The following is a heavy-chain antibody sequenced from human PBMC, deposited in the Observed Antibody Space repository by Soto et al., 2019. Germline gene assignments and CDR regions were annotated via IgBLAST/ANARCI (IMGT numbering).Heavy chain of an antibody. CDR1: GYTFTSYD. V-gene: IGHV1-8*01. CDR2: MNPNSGNT. J-gene: IGHJ6*02. Sequence: ASVKVSCKASGYTFTSYDFNWVRQASGQGLEWMGWMNPNSGNTGYAQQFQGRITMTRNTSISTAYMELSSLRSEDTAVYYCARVGGGSCTNGLCPRGFYYGRDVWG. D-gene: IGHD2-8*01. CDR3: ARVGGGSCTNGLCPRGFYYGRDV.